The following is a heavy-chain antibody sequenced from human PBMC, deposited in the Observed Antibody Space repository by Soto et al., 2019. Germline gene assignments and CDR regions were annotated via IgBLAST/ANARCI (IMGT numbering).Heavy chain of an antibody. CDR3: ARHNYGSGSTYFEY. CDR1: GGSISSYY. CDR2: IYYSGST. Sequence: PSETLSLTCTVSGGSISSYYWIWIRQPPGKGLEWIGYIYYSGSTNYNPSLKSRVTISVDTSKNQFSLKLNSMTAADTAVYYCARHNYGSGSTYFEYWGQGTLVTVSS. D-gene: IGHD3-10*01. V-gene: IGHV4-59*08. J-gene: IGHJ4*02.